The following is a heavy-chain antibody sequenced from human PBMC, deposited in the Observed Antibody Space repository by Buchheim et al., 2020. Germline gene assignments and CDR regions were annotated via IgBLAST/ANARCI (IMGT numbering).Heavy chain of an antibody. CDR1: GGSFSGYY. Sequence: QVQLQQWGAGLLKPSETLSLTCAVYGGSFSGYYWSWIRQPPGKGLEWIGEINHSGSTNSNPSLKSRVTISVDTSKNQFSLKLSSVTAADTAVYYCARGRDCSSTSCSPRHYGMDVWGQGTT. D-gene: IGHD2-2*01. CDR3: ARGRDCSSTSCSPRHYGMDV. CDR2: INHSGST. J-gene: IGHJ6*02. V-gene: IGHV4-34*01.